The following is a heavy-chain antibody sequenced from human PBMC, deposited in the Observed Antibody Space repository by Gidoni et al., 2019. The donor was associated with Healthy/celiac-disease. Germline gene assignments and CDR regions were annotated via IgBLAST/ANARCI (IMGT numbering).Heavy chain of an antibody. J-gene: IGHJ6*02. CDR3: AKTQSSRWLQLYYYYGMDV. D-gene: IGHD5-12*01. CDR2: ICGRVGRP. V-gene: IGHV3-23*01. Sequence: EVQLLESGGGWVQPGGSRRLSCAASGVTFRSYAMSWVRQAPGKGLEGVSAICGRVGRPSYADSVHGRFTFSRDNSKNTLYLQMNSLRAEDTAVSYCAKTQSSRWLQLYYYYGMDVWGQGTTVTVSS. CDR1: GVTFRSYA.